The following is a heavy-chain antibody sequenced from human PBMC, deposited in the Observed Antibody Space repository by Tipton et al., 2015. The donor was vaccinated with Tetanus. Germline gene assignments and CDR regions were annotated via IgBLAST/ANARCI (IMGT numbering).Heavy chain of an antibody. Sequence: SLRLSCAASGFTFSSYAMSWVRQAPGKGLEWVSAISGSGGSTYYADSVKGRFTISRDNSKNTLYLQMNSLRAEDTAVYYCAKTRGTYYYDSSGYSDYYFDYWGQGTLVTVSS. V-gene: IGHV3-23*01. CDR2: ISGSGGST. D-gene: IGHD3-22*01. J-gene: IGHJ4*02. CDR1: GFTFSSYA. CDR3: AKTRGTYYYDSSGYSDYYFDY.